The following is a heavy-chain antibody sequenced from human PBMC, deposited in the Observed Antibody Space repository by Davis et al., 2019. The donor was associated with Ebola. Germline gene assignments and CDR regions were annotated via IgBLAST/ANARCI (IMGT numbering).Heavy chain of an antibody. CDR2: IYTSGST. CDR1: GGSISSYY. D-gene: IGHD3-10*01. V-gene: IGHV4-4*07. Sequence: PSETLSLTCTVSGGSISSYYWSWIRQPARKGLEWIGRIYTSGSTNYNPSLKSRVTMSVDTSKNQFTLKLSSVTAADTAVYYCARVVRGVLSKAGRGSRDNWFDPWGQGTLVTVSS. J-gene: IGHJ5*02. CDR3: ARVVRGVLSKAGRGSRDNWFDP.